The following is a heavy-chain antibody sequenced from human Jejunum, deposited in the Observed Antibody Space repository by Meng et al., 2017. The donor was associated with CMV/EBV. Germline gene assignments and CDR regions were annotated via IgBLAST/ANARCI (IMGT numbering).Heavy chain of an antibody. Sequence: ASGFRFRDFYLTWIRQAPGKGLEWISYISDGGTNIHYANSVKGRFTISRDNSQNSLFLQMNSLGAEDTGVYYCTRMFEGGTFGFRYWGQGTQVTVSS. V-gene: IGHV3-11*04. J-gene: IGHJ4*02. CDR1: GFRFRDFY. D-gene: IGHD3-10*01. CDR3: TRMFEGGTFGFRY. CDR2: ISDGGTNI.